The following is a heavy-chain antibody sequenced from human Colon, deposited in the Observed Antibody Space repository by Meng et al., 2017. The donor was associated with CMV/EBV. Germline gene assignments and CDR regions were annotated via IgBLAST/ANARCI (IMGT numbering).Heavy chain of an antibody. J-gene: IGHJ4*02. CDR3: ARDQDAYCGGDCYSYE. D-gene: IGHD2-21*01. CDR2: IIPILGIA. CDR1: GVTFSKTV. V-gene: IGHV1-69*10. Sequence: SVKVSCKASGVTFSKTVFTWVRQAPGQGLEWMGGIIPILGIANYAQKFQGRVTITADKSTSTAYMELSSLRSEDTAVYYCARDQDAYCGGDCYSYEWGQGTLVTVSS.